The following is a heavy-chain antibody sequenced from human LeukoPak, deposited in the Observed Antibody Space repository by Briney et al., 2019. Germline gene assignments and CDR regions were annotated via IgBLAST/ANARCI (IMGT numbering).Heavy chain of an antibody. J-gene: IGHJ4*02. CDR2: IWYDGSNK. CDR3: AREWVTTVLLDY. V-gene: IGHV3-33*01. CDR1: GFTFSSYG. D-gene: IGHD4-17*01. Sequence: GGSLRLSCAASGFTFSSYGMHWVRQAPGKGLEWVAVIWYDGSNKYYADSVKGRFTISRDNSKNTLYLQMNSLRAEDTAVYYCAREWVTTVLLDYWGQGTLVTVSS.